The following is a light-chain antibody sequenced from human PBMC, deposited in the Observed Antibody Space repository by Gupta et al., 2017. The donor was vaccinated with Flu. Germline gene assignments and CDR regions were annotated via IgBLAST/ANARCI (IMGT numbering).Light chain of an antibody. J-gene: IGKJ1*01. CDR2: AAS. Sequence: GERVTITCRASQYINNFLNWYQQKPGKAPKLLIYAASLLQRGVPSRFSGSGSGADFTLTITSLQPEDFATYYCQQSYDVTWIFGQGTKV. V-gene: IGKV1-39*01. CDR3: QQSYDVTWI. CDR1: QYINNF.